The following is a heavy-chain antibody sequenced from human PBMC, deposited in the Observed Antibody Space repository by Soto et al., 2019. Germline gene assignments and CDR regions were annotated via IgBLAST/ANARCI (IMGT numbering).Heavy chain of an antibody. Sequence: SETLSLTCAVYGGSFSGYYWSWIRQPPGKGLEWIGEINHSGSTNYNPSLKSRVTISVDTSKNQFSLKLSSVTAADTAVYYCARRPGRVDYNCMDVWGQGTTVTVSS. J-gene: IGHJ6*02. CDR1: GGSFSGYY. D-gene: IGHD1-1*01. CDR2: INHSGST. CDR3: ARRPGRVDYNCMDV. V-gene: IGHV4-34*01.